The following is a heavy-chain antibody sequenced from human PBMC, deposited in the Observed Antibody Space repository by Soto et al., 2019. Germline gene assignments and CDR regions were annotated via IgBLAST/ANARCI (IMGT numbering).Heavy chain of an antibody. V-gene: IGHV3-30*18. J-gene: IGHJ4*02. D-gene: IGHD6-19*01. CDR3: AKLDSGWYFEY. CDR2: ISYDGSNK. CDR1: GFTFSTYA. Sequence: HPGGSLRLSCAASGFTFSTYAMHWVRQAPGKGLEWVAVISYDGSNKYYADSVQGRFTISRDNSKNTLYLQMNSLRAEDTAVYYCAKLDSGWYFEYWGQGTLVTVSS.